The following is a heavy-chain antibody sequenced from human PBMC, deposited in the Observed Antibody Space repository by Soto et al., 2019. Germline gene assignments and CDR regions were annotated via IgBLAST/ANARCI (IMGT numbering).Heavy chain of an antibody. D-gene: IGHD3-10*01. CDR2: ISYDGSNK. Sequence: QVQLVESGGGVVQPGRSLRLSCAASGFTFSSYAMHWVRQAPGKGLEWVAVISYDGSNKYYADSVKGRFTISRDNSKNTLYLQMNSLRAEDTAVYYCAREYGSGSYYNGPIDYWGQGTLVTVSS. CDR3: AREYGSGSYYNGPIDY. V-gene: IGHV3-30-3*01. CDR1: GFTFSSYA. J-gene: IGHJ4*02.